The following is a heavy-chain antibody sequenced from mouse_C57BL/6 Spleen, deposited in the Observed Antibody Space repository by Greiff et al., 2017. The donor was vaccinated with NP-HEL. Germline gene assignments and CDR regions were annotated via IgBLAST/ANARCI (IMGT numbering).Heavy chain of an antibody. D-gene: IGHD2-1*01. CDR3: ARSHGNYNY. CDR2: IYPSDSET. J-gene: IGHJ2*01. CDR1: GYTFTSYW. V-gene: IGHV1-61*01. Sequence: QVQLQQPGAELVRPGSSVKLSCKASGYTFTSYWMDWVKQRPGQGLEWIGNIYPSDSETHYNQKFKDKATLTVDKSSSTAYMQLSSLTSEDSAVYYCARSHGNYNYWGQGTTLTVSS.